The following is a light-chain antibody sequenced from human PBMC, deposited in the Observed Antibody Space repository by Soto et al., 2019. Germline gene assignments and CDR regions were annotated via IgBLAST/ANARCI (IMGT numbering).Light chain of an antibody. CDR2: KAS. CDR3: QQYNSYWT. V-gene: IGKV1-5*03. CDR1: QSISSW. J-gene: IGKJ1*01. Sequence: DIQMSQSPSTLSASVGDRVTITCRASQSISSWLAWYQQKPGKAPKLLIYKASSLESGVPSRFSGSGSGTEFTLTISSLQPYDFATYYCQQYNSYWTFGQGTMVEIK.